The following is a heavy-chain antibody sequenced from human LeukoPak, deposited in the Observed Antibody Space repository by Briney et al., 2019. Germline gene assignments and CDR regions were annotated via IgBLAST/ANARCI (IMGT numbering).Heavy chain of an antibody. CDR1: GGTFSSYA. Sequence: GASVKVSCKASGGTFSSYAISWVRQAPGQGLEWMGGIIPIFGTANYAQKFQGRVTITTDESTSTAYMELSSLRSEDTAVYYCARTMYSGSSLTPRYYYYYMDVWGKGTTVTVSS. V-gene: IGHV1-69*05. CDR3: ARTMYSGSSLTPRYYYYYMDV. CDR2: IIPIFGTA. J-gene: IGHJ6*03. D-gene: IGHD6-6*01.